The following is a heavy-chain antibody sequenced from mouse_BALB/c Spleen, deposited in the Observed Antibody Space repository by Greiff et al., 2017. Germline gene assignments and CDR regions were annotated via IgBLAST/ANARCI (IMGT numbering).Heavy chain of an antibody. CDR3: ARRGGNYGGAMDY. J-gene: IGHJ4*01. CDR1: GYSFTGYY. CDR2: INPYNGAT. V-gene: IGHV1-31*01. Sequence: VQLQQSGPELVKPGASVKISCKASGYSFTGYYMHWVKQSHVKSLEWIGRINPYNGATSYNQNFKDKASLTVDKSSSTAYMELHSLTSEDSAVYYGARRGGNYGGAMDYWGQGTSVTVSS. D-gene: IGHD2-1*01.